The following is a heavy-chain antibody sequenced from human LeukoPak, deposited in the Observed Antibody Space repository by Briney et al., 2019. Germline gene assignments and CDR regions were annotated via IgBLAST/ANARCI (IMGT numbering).Heavy chain of an antibody. CDR1: GFTFSGYA. D-gene: IGHD1-26*01. CDR2: ISGRGDTT. Sequence: PGGSLRLSCAASGFTFSGYAMSWVRQAPGKGPEWVSVISGRGDTTYYADSVKGRFTISRDNSKNTLYLQMNSLRAEDTAIYYCAEIVGATTEAFFDYWGQGTLVTVSS. CDR3: AEIVGATTEAFFDY. V-gene: IGHV3-23*01. J-gene: IGHJ4*02.